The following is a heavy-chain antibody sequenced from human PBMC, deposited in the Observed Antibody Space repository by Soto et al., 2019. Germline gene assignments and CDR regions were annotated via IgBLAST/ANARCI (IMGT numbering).Heavy chain of an antibody. D-gene: IGHD3-3*01. CDR1: GYTFTSYY. V-gene: IGHV1-46*01. CDR2: INPSGGST. J-gene: IGHJ3*02. CDR3: ARSRASFSDPTKAFDI. Sequence: GASVKVSCKASGYTFTSYYMHWVRQAPGQGLEWMGIINPSGGSTSYAQKFQGRVTMTRDTSTSTVYMELGSLRSEDTAVYYCARSRASFSDPTKAFDIWGQGTMVNVS.